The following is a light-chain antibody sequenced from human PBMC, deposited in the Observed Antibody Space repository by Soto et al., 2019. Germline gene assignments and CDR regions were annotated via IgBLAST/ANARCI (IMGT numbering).Light chain of an antibody. V-gene: IGLV2-14*01. CDR2: DVS. CDR3: SSYTTSNTRQIV. Sequence: QSASAQPASVSVSPGQSITISCTGTSSDVDGYNYVSWYQQHPGKAPKFMIYDVSNRPSGVSNRFSGSKSGNTASLTISGLQAKDEADYYCSSYTTSNTRQIVFGTGTKVTVL. J-gene: IGLJ1*01. CDR1: SSDVDGYNY.